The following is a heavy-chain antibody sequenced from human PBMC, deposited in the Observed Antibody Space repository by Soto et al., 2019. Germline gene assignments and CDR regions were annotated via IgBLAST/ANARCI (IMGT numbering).Heavy chain of an antibody. J-gene: IGHJ3*02. D-gene: IGHD3-9*01. Sequence: ASVKVSCKASGYIFTGYYIQWVRQAPGQGLEWMGWINTKTGGTKYAQKFQGRVTMTRDTSINTAYMEVSSLRSDDTAVYYCATDKVAFDMWGQGTMVTVSS. V-gene: IGHV1-2*02. CDR1: GYIFTGYY. CDR3: ATDKVAFDM. CDR2: INTKTGGT.